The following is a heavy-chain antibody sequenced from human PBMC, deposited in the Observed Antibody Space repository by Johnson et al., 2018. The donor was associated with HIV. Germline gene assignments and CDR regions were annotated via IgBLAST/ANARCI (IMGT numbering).Heavy chain of an antibody. Sequence: QVQLVESGGGVVQPGGSLRLSCAASGFTFSSYGMHWVRQAPGKGLEWVAFIRYDGSNKYYADSVKGRFTISRDNSKNTLYLQMNSLRAEDTAVYYCARGRPNYYDSSGRYVPVAFDIWGQGTMVTVSS. J-gene: IGHJ3*02. D-gene: IGHD3-22*01. CDR1: GFTFSSYG. CDR2: IRYDGSNK. V-gene: IGHV3-30*02. CDR3: ARGRPNYYDSSGRYVPVAFDI.